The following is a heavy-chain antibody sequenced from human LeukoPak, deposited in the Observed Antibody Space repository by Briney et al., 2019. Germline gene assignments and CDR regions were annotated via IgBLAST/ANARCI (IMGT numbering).Heavy chain of an antibody. CDR3: ARGEGGYYSYYYYYYMDV. J-gene: IGHJ6*03. V-gene: IGHV4-4*02. CDR1: GGSISSSNW. Sequence: SETLSLTCAVSGGSISSSNWWSWVRQPPGKGLEWIGEIYHSGSTNYNPSLKSRVTISVDKSKNQFSLKLSSVTAADTAVYYCARGEGGYYSYYYYYYMDVWGKGTTVTVSS. D-gene: IGHD3-22*01. CDR2: IYHSGST.